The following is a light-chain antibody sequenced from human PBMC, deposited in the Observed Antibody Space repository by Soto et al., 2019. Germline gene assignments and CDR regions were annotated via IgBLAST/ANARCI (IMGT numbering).Light chain of an antibody. V-gene: IGLV1-44*01. J-gene: IGLJ1*01. CDR1: TSNIGTNA. CDR2: SDL. Sequence: QSVLTQPPSASGTPGQRVTISCSGSTSNIGTNAVNWYQHLPRTAPSVLIYSDLQRPPGVPDRFSGSKSSTSASLAISGLASEDEADYYCAAWDDSLSGYVFGTGTKLTVL. CDR3: AAWDDSLSGYV.